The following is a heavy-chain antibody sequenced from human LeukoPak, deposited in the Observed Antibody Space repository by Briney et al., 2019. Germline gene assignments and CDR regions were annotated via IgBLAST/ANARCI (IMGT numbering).Heavy chain of an antibody. Sequence: ASVKVSCKASGYTFTSYYMHWVRQAPGQGLEWMGIINPSGGSTSYAQKFQGRVTITADESTSTAYMELSSLRSEDTAVYYCARAPVDMVWFDPWGQGTLVTVSS. CDR1: GYTFTSYY. CDR2: INPSGGST. J-gene: IGHJ5*02. D-gene: IGHD5-12*01. V-gene: IGHV1-46*01. CDR3: ARAPVDMVWFDP.